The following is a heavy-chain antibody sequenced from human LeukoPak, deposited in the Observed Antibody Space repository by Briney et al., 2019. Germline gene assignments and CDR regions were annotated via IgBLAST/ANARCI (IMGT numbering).Heavy chain of an antibody. J-gene: IGHJ1*01. CDR2: SKSYGTT. CDR1: GSILSMDW. V-gene: IGHV3-74*01. D-gene: IGHD3-22*01. Sequence: PPGGSLTPSCAPSGSILSMDWTRWLRPPPGKGPLSVSRSKSYGTTDYADSAKGRFTISRENTKKTLPLQMTTLTPEHTGVYYCTRAPSEIGGYYPEYFRHWGQGTLVTVSS. CDR3: TRAPSEIGGYYPEYFRH.